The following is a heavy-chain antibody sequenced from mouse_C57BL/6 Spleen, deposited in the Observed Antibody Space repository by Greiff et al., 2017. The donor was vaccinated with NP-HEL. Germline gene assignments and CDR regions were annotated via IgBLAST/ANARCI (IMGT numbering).Heavy chain of an antibody. CDR3: ARYDGSAMDY. CDR2: ISYDGSN. J-gene: IGHJ4*01. Sequence: EVKLEESGPGLVKPSQSLSLTCSVTGYSITSGYYWNWIRQFPGNKLEWMGYISYDGSNNYNPSLKNRISITRDTSKNQFFLKLNSVTTEDTATYYCARYDGSAMDYWGQGTSVTVSS. D-gene: IGHD2-3*01. V-gene: IGHV3-6*01. CDR1: GYSITSGYY.